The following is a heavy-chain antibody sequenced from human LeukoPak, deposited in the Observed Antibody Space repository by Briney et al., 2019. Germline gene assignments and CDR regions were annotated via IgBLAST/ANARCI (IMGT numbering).Heavy chain of an antibody. D-gene: IGHD2-2*01. CDR1: GYSISSGYY. Sequence: SETLSLTCAVSGYSISSGYYWGWIRQPPGKGLEWIGSIYHSGSTYYNPSLKSRVTISVDTSKNQFSLKLSSVTAADTAVYYCARQGGGVVVPAALIYWGQGTMVTVSS. CDR3: ARQGGGVVVPAALIY. J-gene: IGHJ4*02. CDR2: IYHSGST. V-gene: IGHV4-38-2*01.